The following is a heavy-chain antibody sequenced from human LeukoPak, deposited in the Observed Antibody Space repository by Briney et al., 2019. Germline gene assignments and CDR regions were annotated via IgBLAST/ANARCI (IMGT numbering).Heavy chain of an antibody. D-gene: IGHD3-3*01. CDR1: GGSFSSGSYY. J-gene: IGHJ3*02. CDR3: ARALSDRPLRFLEWRSQDTFDI. CDR2: IYTSGST. V-gene: IGHV4-61*02. Sequence: SETLSLTCTVSGGSFSSGSYYWSWIRQPAGKGLEWIGRIYTSGSTNYNPSLKSRVTISVDTSKNHFSLKLTSVTAADTAVYYCARALSDRPLRFLEWRSQDTFDIWGQGTMVTVSS.